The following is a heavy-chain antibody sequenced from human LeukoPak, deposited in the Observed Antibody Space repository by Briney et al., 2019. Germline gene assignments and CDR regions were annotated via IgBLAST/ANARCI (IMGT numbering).Heavy chain of an antibody. Sequence: TSETLSLTCSISGYSISSGYFWGWIRQPPGKGLEWIGNIHHDGITYYNPSLKSRVTISVDTSKNQFSLKLSSVTAADTALYYCARDLRYRVDVEGPPGYYMDVWGKGTTVTISS. V-gene: IGHV4-38-2*02. CDR2: IHHDGIT. CDR1: GYSISSGYF. J-gene: IGHJ6*03. CDR3: ARDLRYRVDVEGPPGYYMDV. D-gene: IGHD2-2*01.